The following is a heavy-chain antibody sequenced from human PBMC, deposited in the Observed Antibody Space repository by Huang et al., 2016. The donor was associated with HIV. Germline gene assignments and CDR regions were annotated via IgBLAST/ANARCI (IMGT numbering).Heavy chain of an antibody. Sequence: QVQLQQWGAGLLRPSETLSLTCAVYGGSFSGYYGTWIRQPPGKGLEWIGEINQSASTNYNPSLKRRVTISVETSRNQFSLTLTSVTAADTAVYYCARGQGGYYYYYMDVWGKGTTVTVSS. CDR1: GGSFSGYY. CDR3: ARGQGGYYYYYMDV. V-gene: IGHV4-34*01. CDR2: INQSAST. J-gene: IGHJ6*03.